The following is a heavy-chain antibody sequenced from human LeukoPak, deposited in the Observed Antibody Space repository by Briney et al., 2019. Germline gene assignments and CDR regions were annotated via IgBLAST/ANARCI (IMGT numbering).Heavy chain of an antibody. Sequence: GGSLRLSCVASGFIFSSYGMSWVRQAPGKGLEWVSAISGSGDSTFYADSVKGRFTISRDNSKNTLYLQMSSLSAEDRAVYYCAKYYYDGTGSNLFDYWGQGTLVTVSS. V-gene: IGHV3-23*01. CDR2: ISGSGDST. D-gene: IGHD3-22*01. CDR1: GFIFSSYG. CDR3: AKYYYDGTGSNLFDY. J-gene: IGHJ4*02.